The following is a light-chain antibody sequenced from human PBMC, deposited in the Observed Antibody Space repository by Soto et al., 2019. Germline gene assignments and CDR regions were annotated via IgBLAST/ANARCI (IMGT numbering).Light chain of an antibody. CDR3: HQRQSWPRT. Sequence: IVLTQSPATLSSFPVDRVTLSCRSSQCINTRLACYQHRPGQAPSLLIYQPSTRAAGIPARFSASGSGTDFTPTISDVQPEDFALYYCHQRQSWPRTFGQGTKVDTK. CDR1: QCINTR. V-gene: IGKV3-11*01. CDR2: QPS. J-gene: IGKJ1*01.